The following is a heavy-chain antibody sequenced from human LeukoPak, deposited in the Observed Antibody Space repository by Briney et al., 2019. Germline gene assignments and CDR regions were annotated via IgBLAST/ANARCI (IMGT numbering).Heavy chain of an antibody. V-gene: IGHV4-34*01. Sequence: SETLSLTCAVYGGSFSGYYWSWIRQPPGKGLEWIGEINHSGSTNYNPSLKSRVTISVGTSKNQFSLKLSSVTAADTAVYYCATTTVTTLVDAFDIWGQGTMVTVSS. J-gene: IGHJ3*02. CDR3: ATTTVTTLVDAFDI. CDR2: INHSGST. D-gene: IGHD4-11*01. CDR1: GGSFSGYY.